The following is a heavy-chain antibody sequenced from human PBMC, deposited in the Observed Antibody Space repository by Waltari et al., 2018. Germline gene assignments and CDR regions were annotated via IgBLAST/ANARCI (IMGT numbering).Heavy chain of an antibody. Sequence: QVQLQESGPGLVKPSETLSLTCAVSGYSISSGYYWGWIRQPPGKGLEWIGSIYHSGRTYDNPSLKSRVTISVDTSKNQFSLKLSSVTAADTAVYYCARHGDILTGYYRYFDYWGQGTLVTVSS. CDR1: GYSISSGYY. CDR2: IYHSGRT. CDR3: ARHGDILTGYYRYFDY. V-gene: IGHV4-38-2*01. J-gene: IGHJ4*02. D-gene: IGHD3-9*01.